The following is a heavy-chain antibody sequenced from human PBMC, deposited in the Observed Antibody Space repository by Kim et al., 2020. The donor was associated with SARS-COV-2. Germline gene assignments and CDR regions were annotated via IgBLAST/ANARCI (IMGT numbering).Heavy chain of an antibody. D-gene: IGHD6-19*01. V-gene: IGHV3-23*01. J-gene: IGHJ5*01. CDR1: GFTFSNYD. CDR2: ISGSAGST. Sequence: GGSLRLSCAASGFTFSNYDMSWVRQAPGKGLEWVASISGSAGSTYYADSVKGRFTISRDNSKNTLYVQMNTLRAEDTAMNYCAKEMMYSSGWFDSWGQGT. CDR3: AKEMMYSSGWFDS.